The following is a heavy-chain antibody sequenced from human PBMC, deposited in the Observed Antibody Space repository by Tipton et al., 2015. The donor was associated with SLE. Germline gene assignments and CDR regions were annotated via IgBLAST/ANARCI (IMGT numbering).Heavy chain of an antibody. CDR2: ISASYGNT. V-gene: IGHV1-18*01. CDR1: GYTFTRFG. J-gene: IGHJ5*02. Sequence: QLVQSGAEVKKPGASVKVSCKASGYTFTRFGISWVPQAPGQGLEWMGWISASYGNTNYAQKFQGRVTMTTDTSTTTAYMELRSLRSDDTAVYYCARDTGAHDGRGFDPWGQGTLVTVSS. CDR3: ARDTGAHDGRGFDP. D-gene: IGHD1-26*01.